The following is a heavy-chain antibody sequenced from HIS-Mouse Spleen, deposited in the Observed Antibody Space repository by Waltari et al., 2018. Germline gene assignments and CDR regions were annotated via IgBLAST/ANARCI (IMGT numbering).Heavy chain of an antibody. CDR1: GGSLSSSSYY. V-gene: IGHV4-39*07. CDR3: AREIPYSSSWYDWYFDL. D-gene: IGHD6-13*01. Sequence: QLQLQESGPGLVKPSESLSLPCTSPGGSLSSSSYYWGWIRQPPGKGLEWIGSIYYSGSTYYNPSLNSRVTISVDTSKNQFSLKLSSVTAADTAVYYCAREIPYSSSWYDWYFDLWGRGTLVTVSS. CDR2: IYYSGST. J-gene: IGHJ2*01.